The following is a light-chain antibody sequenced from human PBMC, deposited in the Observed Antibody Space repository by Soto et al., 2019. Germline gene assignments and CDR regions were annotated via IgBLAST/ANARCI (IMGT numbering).Light chain of an antibody. V-gene: IGKV1-5*03. CDR2: KAS. J-gene: IGKJ2*01. CDR1: QSISSW. Sequence: DIQMTQSPSTLSASVGDRVTITCRASQSISSWLAWYQQKPGKAPKLLIYKASSLESWVPTKCSGSESGTEFTLTISSLQPDDFATYYCQQAYTFGQGTKLEIK. CDR3: QQAYT.